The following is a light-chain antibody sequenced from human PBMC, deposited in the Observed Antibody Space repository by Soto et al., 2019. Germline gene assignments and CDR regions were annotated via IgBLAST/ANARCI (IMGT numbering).Light chain of an antibody. CDR2: DAS. J-gene: IGKJ1*01. Sequence: DIQMTQSPSTLSAAVGEGVTITCRASQNSNICLAWYQRKPGKAPSLLIYDASSLESVVPSSFSGSGSGTEFTLTISSLXPDDFATYYCQQYKSYWTFGQGTKVEMK. V-gene: IGKV1-5*01. CDR1: QNSNIC. CDR3: QQYKSYWT.